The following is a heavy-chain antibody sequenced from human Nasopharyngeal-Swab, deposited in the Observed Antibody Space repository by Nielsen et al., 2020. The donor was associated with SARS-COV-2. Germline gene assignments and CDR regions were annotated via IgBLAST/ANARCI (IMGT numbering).Heavy chain of an antibody. CDR2: IYYSGST. V-gene: IGHV4-59*08. D-gene: IGHD1-26*01. CDR3: ERKEEGEEGRED. CDR1: GGSISSYY. Sequence: SETLSLTCTVSGGSISSYYWSWIRQPPGKGLEWIGYIYYSGSTYYNPSLKSRVTISVDTSKNQFSLKLSSVTAADTAVYYCERKEEGEEGREDGGQGKGGTVSS. J-gene: IGHJ4*02.